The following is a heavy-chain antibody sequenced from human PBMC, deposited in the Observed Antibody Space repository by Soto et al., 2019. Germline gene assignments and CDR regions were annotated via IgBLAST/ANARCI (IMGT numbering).Heavy chain of an antibody. CDR2: IYHSGST. D-gene: IGHD3-10*01. CDR3: ARGMYYYGSGSSFNYYYYGMDV. CDR1: GGSISSGGYS. V-gene: IGHV4-30-2*01. J-gene: IGHJ6*02. Sequence: SETLSLTCAVSGGSISSGGYSWSWIRQPPGKGLEWIGYIYHSGSTYYNPSLKSRVTISVDRSKNQFSLKLSSVTAADTAVYYCARGMYYYGSGSSFNYYYYGMDVWGQGTTVTVSS.